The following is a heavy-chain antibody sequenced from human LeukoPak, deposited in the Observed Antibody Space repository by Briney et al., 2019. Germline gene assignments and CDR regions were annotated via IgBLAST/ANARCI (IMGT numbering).Heavy chain of an antibody. J-gene: IGHJ5*02. CDR2: ISYDGSNK. D-gene: IGHD5-18*01. CDR1: GFTFSSYA. Sequence: GRSLRLSCAASGFTFSSYAMHWVRQAPGKGLEWVAVISYDGSNKYYADSVKGRFTISRDNSKNTLYLQMNSLRAEDTAVYYCARDRVDTAMDANWFDPWGQGTLVTVSS. V-gene: IGHV3-30*01. CDR3: ARDRVDTAMDANWFDP.